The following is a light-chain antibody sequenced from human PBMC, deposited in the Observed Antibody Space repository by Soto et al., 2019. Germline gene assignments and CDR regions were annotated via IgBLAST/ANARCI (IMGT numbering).Light chain of an antibody. CDR2: EGT. Sequence: QSALTQPASVSGSPGQSITISCTGTISDVGGYNLVSWYQQHPGKVPKLLVSEGTKRPSGVSDRFSVSKSGNTASLTISGLQAEDEADYYCCAYAGSPLVFGTGTKLTVL. CDR3: CAYAGSPLV. J-gene: IGLJ1*01. CDR1: ISDVGGYNL. V-gene: IGLV2-23*01.